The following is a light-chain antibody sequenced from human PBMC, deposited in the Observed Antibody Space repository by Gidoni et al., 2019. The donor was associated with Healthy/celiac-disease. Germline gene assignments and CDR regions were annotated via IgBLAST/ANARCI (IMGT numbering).Light chain of an antibody. Sequence: QSALTQPASVSASPGHSITISFTGTSSDVGTYNLVSWYQQHPGKAPKLMIYEVSKRPSGVSNRFSGSKSGNTASMTISGHQPEDEADYYCCSYAGSSTFRVCGTGTKVTVL. V-gene: IGLV2-23*02. CDR3: CSYAGSSTFRV. CDR1: SSDVGTYNL. J-gene: IGLJ1*01. CDR2: EVS.